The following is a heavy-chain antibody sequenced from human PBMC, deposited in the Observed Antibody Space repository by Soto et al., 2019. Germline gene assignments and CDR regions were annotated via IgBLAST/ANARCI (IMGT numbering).Heavy chain of an antibody. CDR1: GFTFNIYW. CDR3: DRGTRTPGLDI. D-gene: IGHD1-7*01. J-gene: IGHJ6*02. V-gene: IGHV3-74*01. CDR2: IKSDGAIK. Sequence: GGSLRLSCAASGFTFNIYWMNWVRQAPGKGLVWLAGIKSDGAIKSYADSVKGRFTISRDSTRNSLYLKMDSLRVEDTATYYCDRGTRTPGLDIWGRGTTVTVSS.